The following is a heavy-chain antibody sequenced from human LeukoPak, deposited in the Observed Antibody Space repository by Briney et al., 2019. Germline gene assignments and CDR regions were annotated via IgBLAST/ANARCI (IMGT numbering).Heavy chain of an antibody. V-gene: IGHV3-48*04. Sequence: GGSLRLSCAASGFTFSGYAMSWVRQAPGKGLEWVSYISSSSSTIYYADSVKGRFTISRDNAKNSLYLQMNSLRAEDTAVYYCARDPGGGPSYIAYYYYGMDVWGQGTTVTVSS. J-gene: IGHJ6*02. CDR2: ISSSSSTI. D-gene: IGHD3-16*01. CDR1: GFTFSGYA. CDR3: ARDPGGGPSYIAYYYYGMDV.